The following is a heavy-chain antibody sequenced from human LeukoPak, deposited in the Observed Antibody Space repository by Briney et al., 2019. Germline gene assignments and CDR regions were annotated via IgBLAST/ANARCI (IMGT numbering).Heavy chain of an antibody. D-gene: IGHD2-15*01. J-gene: IGHJ4*02. CDR1: SGSISSGSISNFY. CDR3: ARSDCSGGACYINFDY. V-gene: IGHV4-61*01. CDR2: IFYSGTT. Sequence: PSETLSLTCIFSSGSISSGSISNFYWNWIRQPQGKGLEWIAYIFYSGTTNYNPSLKSRFTISIDTSKNQFSLKLSSVTAADTAVYYCARSDCSGGACYINFDYWGQGTLVTVSS.